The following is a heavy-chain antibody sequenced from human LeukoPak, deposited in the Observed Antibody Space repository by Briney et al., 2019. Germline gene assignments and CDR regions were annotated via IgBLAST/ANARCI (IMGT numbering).Heavy chain of an antibody. J-gene: IGHJ6*03. CDR2: LYYGGST. V-gene: IGHV4-31*03. CDR1: GGSISSGGYY. Sequence: SRTLSLTCTVSGGSISSGGYYWSWIRQHPGKGLEWIGYLYYGGSTYYNPSLKSRVTISVDTSKNQFSLKLSSVTAADTAVYYCARDVIYYYYMDVWGKGTTVTVSS. CDR3: ARDVIYYYYMDV.